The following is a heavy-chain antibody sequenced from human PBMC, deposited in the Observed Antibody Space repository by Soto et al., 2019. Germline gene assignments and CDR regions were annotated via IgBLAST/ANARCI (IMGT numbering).Heavy chain of an antibody. J-gene: IGHJ4*02. Sequence: PGGSLRLSCAASVFTFNSYGMHWVRQAPDKGLEWVALISYDGSNQYYADSVKGRFTISRDNSKNTLFLQMNSLRADDTAVYYCAKDQASGQGSFDSWGQGTLVTVSA. CDR3: AKDQASGQGSFDS. V-gene: IGHV3-30*18. CDR1: VFTFNSYG. CDR2: ISYDGSNQ.